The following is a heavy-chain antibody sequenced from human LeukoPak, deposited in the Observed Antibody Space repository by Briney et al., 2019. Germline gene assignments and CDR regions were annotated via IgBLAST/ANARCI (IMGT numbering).Heavy chain of an antibody. CDR2: ISYDGSNK. CDR3: VRDGRYCTGGSCYPH. Sequence: PGGSLRLSCAASGFTFSSYAMHWVRQAPGKGLEWVAVISYDGSNKYYADSVKGRFTISRDNSKNTLYLQMNSLRAEDTAVYYCVRDGRYCTGGSCYPHWGQGTLVTVSS. CDR1: GFTFSSYA. D-gene: IGHD2-15*01. J-gene: IGHJ4*02. V-gene: IGHV3-30*04.